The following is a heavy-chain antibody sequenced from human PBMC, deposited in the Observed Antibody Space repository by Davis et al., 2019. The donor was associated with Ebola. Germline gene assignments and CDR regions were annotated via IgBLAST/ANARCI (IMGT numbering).Heavy chain of an antibody. CDR3: ARGHSSATGGDGY. CDR2: IIPIFGTA. D-gene: IGHD6-19*01. J-gene: IGHJ4*02. V-gene: IGHV1-69*05. Sequence: SVKVSCRASGGTFSSYAISWVRQAPGQGLEWMGGIIPIFGTANYAQKFQGRVTMTRDTSTSTVYMELSSLRSEDTAVYYCARGHSSATGGDGYWGQGTLVTVSS. CDR1: GGTFSSYA.